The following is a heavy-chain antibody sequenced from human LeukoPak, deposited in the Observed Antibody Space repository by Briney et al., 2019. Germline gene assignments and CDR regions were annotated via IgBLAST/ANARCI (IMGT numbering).Heavy chain of an antibody. D-gene: IGHD3-10*01. J-gene: IGHJ5*02. CDR3: ARVWFGESINWFDA. CDR1: GDSISSYY. Sequence: SDTLSLTCAVSGDSISSYYWSWFMQPPAKGLVGMGDIYYSGSTNYNPSLKSRVTISVDTSKNQFSLKLSSVTAADTAVYYCARVWFGESINWFDAWGQGSLVTVSS. CDR2: IYYSGST. V-gene: IGHV4-59*07.